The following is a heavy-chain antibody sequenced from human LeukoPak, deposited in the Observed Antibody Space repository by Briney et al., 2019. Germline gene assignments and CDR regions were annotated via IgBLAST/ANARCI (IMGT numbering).Heavy chain of an antibody. Sequence: SETLSLTWTVSGGSISSYYWSWIRQPPGKGLEWIGYIYYSGSTNYNPSLKSRVTISVDTSKNQFSLKLSSVTAADTAVYYCARGTTYYYDSSGYDYWGQGTLVT. CDR2: IYYSGST. D-gene: IGHD3-22*01. CDR3: ARGTTYYYDSSGYDY. J-gene: IGHJ4*02. V-gene: IGHV4-59*01. CDR1: GGSISSYY.